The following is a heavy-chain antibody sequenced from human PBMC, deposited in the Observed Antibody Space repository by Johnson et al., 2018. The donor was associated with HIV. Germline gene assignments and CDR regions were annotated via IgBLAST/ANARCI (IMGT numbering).Heavy chain of an antibody. CDR1: GFTVSSNY. J-gene: IGHJ3*02. CDR2: INWNGGST. Sequence: VQLVESGGGLVQPGGSLRLSCAASGFTVSSNYMSWVRQAPGKGLEWVSGINWNGGSTDYADSVKGRFTISRDNAKNSLYLQMNSLRAEDTALYYCAKDVNWGLGGAFDIWGQGTMVTVSS. D-gene: IGHD7-27*01. V-gene: IGHV3-20*04. CDR3: AKDVNWGLGGAFDI.